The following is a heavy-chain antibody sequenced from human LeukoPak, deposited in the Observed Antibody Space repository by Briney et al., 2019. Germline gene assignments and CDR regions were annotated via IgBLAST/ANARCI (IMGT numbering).Heavy chain of an antibody. Sequence: PGGSLRLPCAASGFTFSSYAMHWVRQAPGKGLEYVSAISSNGGSTYYANSVKGRFTISRDNSKNTLYLQMGSLRAEDMAVYYCARDRRPSYYYDSSGPRDAFDIWGQGTMVTVSS. CDR2: ISSNGGST. V-gene: IGHV3-64*01. D-gene: IGHD3-22*01. J-gene: IGHJ3*02. CDR3: ARDRRPSYYYDSSGPRDAFDI. CDR1: GFTFSSYA.